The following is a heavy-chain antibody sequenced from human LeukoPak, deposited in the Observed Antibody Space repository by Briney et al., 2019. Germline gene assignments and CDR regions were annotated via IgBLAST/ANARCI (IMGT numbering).Heavy chain of an antibody. J-gene: IGHJ4*02. D-gene: IGHD2-2*01. Sequence: GGSLRLSCAASGCNFSGYAMCGVSQAPGKGLEWLSGIRGSGGSTYYAESVQGGFPFFRENSKNTLLLQMSSLRAEDTAVYYCAKPIYCSSTSCYYFDYWGQGALVTVSS. CDR1: GCNFSGYA. CDR2: IRGSGGST. CDR3: AKPIYCSSTSCYYFDY. V-gene: IGHV3-23*01.